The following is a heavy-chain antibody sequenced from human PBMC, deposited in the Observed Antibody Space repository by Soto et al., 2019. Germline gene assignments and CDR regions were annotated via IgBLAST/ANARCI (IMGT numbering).Heavy chain of an antibody. J-gene: IGHJ4*02. V-gene: IGHV3-21*01. CDR3: ARQYPSTSRHFDH. Sequence: EVELVESGGGLVKPGGSLKLSCAASGFTFRTYYMIWVRQAPGKGLEWVSTISAGSSNIYYAPSVKGRSTISRDNAKNIWYLQINSRRAEDTAVYYGARQYPSTSRHFDHWGQGTLVIVAS. CDR1: GFTFRTYY. CDR2: ISAGSSNI. D-gene: IGHD2-2*01.